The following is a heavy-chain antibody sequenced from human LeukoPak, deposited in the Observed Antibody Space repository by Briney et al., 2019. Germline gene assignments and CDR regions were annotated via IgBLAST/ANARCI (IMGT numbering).Heavy chain of an antibody. J-gene: IGHJ4*02. CDR2: IYFSGST. D-gene: IGHD5-12*01. CDR3: ARRRIVATIDY. Sequence: SETLSLTCVVSGGSISSSNYYWAWIRQPPGTGLEWIGSIYFSGSTFYNPSLKSRLTISADTSKNQFSLKLSSVTAADTAVYYCARRRIVATIDYWGQGTLVTVSS. CDR1: GGSISSSNYY. V-gene: IGHV4-39*01.